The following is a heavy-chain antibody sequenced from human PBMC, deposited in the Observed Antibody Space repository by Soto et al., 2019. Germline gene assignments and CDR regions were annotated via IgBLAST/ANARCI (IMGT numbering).Heavy chain of an antibody. CDR1: GFTFSSYA. V-gene: IGHV3-23*01. D-gene: IGHD3-16*02. CDR2: ISGSGGST. J-gene: IGHJ4*02. CDR3: AKGYSPGGITFWGVIVTPYYFDY. Sequence: EVQLLESGGGLVQPGGSLRLSCAASGFTFSSYAMSWVRQAPGKGLEWVSAISGSGGSTYYADYVKGRFTISRDNSKNTLYLQMNSLRAEDTAVYYCAKGYSPGGITFWGVIVTPYYFDYWGQGTLVTVSS.